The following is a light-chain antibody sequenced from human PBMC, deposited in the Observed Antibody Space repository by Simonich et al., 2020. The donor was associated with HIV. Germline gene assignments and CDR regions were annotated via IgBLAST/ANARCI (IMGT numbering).Light chain of an antibody. V-gene: IGKV3-15*01. Sequence: EIVMTQSPGTLSVSPRERATPICSASQSVSSNLAWYQQKPGPAPRLLIYGASIRATGVPGRFSGSGSGTEFNLTISSMQSEDFAVYYCQQYNNWPPLTFGGGTKVEIK. CDR2: GAS. CDR3: QQYNNWPPLT. CDR1: QSVSSN. J-gene: IGKJ4*01.